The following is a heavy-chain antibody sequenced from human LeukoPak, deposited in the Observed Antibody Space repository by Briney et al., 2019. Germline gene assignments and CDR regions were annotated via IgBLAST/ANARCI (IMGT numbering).Heavy chain of an antibody. Sequence: SVKVSCKASGYTFTNFGISWVRQAPGQGLEWMGRIIPILGIANYAQKFQGRVTITADKSTSTAYMELSSLRSEDTAVYYCARAASSSPAFGYWGQGTLVTVSS. D-gene: IGHD6-6*01. CDR2: IIPILGIA. J-gene: IGHJ4*02. CDR1: GYTFTNFG. CDR3: ARAASSSPAFGY. V-gene: IGHV1-69*04.